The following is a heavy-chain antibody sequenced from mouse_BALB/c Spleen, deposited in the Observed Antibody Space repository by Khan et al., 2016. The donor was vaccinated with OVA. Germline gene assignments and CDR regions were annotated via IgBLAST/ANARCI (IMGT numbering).Heavy chain of an antibody. CDR3: TRHGYVSWFAY. V-gene: IGHV1S135*01. CDR2: IDPFSGDT. J-gene: IGHJ3*01. CDR1: GFSFTSYD. D-gene: IGHD2-2*01. Sequence: VQLQQSGPELMKPGASVKISCKASGFSFTSYDIHWVIQSHGKSLEWIGYIDPFSGDTTYNQNFKGRATLTVDKSSSTAYLHLSSLTSEDSAIYYCTRHGYVSWFAYWGQGTLVTVSA.